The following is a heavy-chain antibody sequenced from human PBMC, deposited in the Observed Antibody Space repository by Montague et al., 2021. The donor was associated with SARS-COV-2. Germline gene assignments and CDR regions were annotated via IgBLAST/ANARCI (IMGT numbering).Heavy chain of an antibody. CDR2: VYYSGST. J-gene: IGHJ2*01. CDR3: ARDRGRFWQFDL. Sequence: SETLSLTCTVSGGSISSYYWNWIRQSPGKGLERIGYVYYSGSTRNSPSLTGRVIISADTSKSQISLRLNSLSAEDTDVYYCARDRGRFWQFDLWGRGTLVTVS. V-gene: IGHV4-59*12. CDR1: GGSISSYY. D-gene: IGHD5-12*01.